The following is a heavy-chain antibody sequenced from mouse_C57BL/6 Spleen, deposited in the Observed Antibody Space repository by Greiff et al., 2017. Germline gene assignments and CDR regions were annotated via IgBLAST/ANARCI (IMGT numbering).Heavy chain of an antibody. CDR1: GYTFTSYD. D-gene: IGHD2-4*01. CDR3: ARRGPVYYDYDGYWYFDV. V-gene: IGHV1-85*01. CDR2: IYPRDGSP. J-gene: IGHJ1*03. Sequence: QVQLQQSGPELVKPGASVKLSCKASGYTFTSYDINWVQQRPGQGLEWIGWIYPRDGSPKYNEKFKGKATLTVDTSSSTAYMELHSLTSEDSAVYFCARRGPVYYDYDGYWYFDVWGTGTTVTVSS.